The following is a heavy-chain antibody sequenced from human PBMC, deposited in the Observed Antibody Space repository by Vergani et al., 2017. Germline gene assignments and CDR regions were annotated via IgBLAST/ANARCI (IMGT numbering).Heavy chain of an antibody. D-gene: IGHD3-22*01. CDR3: ARYHREGVPTYYYDSSGYYPGGWFDP. V-gene: IGHV3-21*01. CDR2: ISSSSSYI. Sequence: EVQLVESGGGLVKPGGSLRLSCAASGFTFSSYSMNWVRQAPGKGLEWVSSISSSSSYIYYADSVKGRFTISRDNAKNSLYLQMNGLRAEDTAVYYCARYHREGVPTYYYDSSGYYPGGWFDPWGQGTLVTVSS. CDR1: GFTFSSYS. J-gene: IGHJ5*02.